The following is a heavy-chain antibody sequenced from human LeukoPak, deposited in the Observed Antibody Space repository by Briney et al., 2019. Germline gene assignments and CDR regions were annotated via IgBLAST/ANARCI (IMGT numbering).Heavy chain of an antibody. Sequence: ASVKVSCKASGYTFTGYYMHWVRQAPGQGLEWMGWINPNSGGTNYAQKFQGWVTMTRDTSISTAYMELSRLRSDDTAVYYCARPICGGDCYSVNAFDIWGQGTMVTVSS. D-gene: IGHD2-21*02. CDR3: ARPICGGDCYSVNAFDI. CDR2: INPNSGGT. V-gene: IGHV1-2*04. J-gene: IGHJ3*02. CDR1: GYTFTGYY.